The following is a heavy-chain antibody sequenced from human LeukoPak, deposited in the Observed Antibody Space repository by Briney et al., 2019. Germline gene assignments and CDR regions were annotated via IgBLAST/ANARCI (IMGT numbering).Heavy chain of an antibody. V-gene: IGHV1-18*04. D-gene: IGHD2-2*01. CDR3: ARDILGYCSSTSCYEGGWFDP. J-gene: IGHJ5*02. Sequence: ASVKVSCKASGYTFTSYGISWVRQAPGQGLEWMGWISAYNGNTNYAQKLQGRVTMNTDTSTSTAYMELRSLRSDDTAVYYCARDILGYCSSTSCYEGGWFDPWGQGTLVTVSS. CDR1: GYTFTSYG. CDR2: ISAYNGNT.